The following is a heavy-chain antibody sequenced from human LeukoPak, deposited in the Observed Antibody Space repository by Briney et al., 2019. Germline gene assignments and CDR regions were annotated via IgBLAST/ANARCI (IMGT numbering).Heavy chain of an antibody. CDR2: ISWNSGSI. CDR1: GFTFDDYA. V-gene: IGHV3-9*01. CDR3: AKGGTMVRGVSALYYGMDV. J-gene: IGHJ6*02. D-gene: IGHD3-10*01. Sequence: GGSLRLSCAASGFTFDDYAMHWVRQGPGKGLEWVSGISWNSGSIGYADSVKGRFTISRDNAKNSLYLQMNSLRAEDTALYYCAKGGTMVRGVSALYYGMDVWGQGTTVTVSS.